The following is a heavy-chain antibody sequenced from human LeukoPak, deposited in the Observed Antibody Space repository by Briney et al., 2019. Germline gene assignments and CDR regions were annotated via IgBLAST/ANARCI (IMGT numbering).Heavy chain of an antibody. D-gene: IGHD5-18*01. Sequence: GGSLRLSCTASGFTLGSHDMHWVRQIPGQGLEWVAAVSSGFHAFFADSVQGRFTVSREDARNSLYLQMNSLRAGDTAVYYCVGEARGYHYTYFDYWGQGTLVTVSS. V-gene: IGHV3-13*01. CDR3: VGEARGYHYTYFDY. CDR1: GFTLGSHD. CDR2: VSSGFHA. J-gene: IGHJ4*02.